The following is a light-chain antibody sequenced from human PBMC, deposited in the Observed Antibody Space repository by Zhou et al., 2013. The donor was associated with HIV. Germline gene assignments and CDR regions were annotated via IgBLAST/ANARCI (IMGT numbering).Light chain of an antibody. J-gene: IGKJ5*01. CDR3: QQLNSYPPIT. Sequence: EIVLTQSPATLSLSPGERATLSCRASQSVSSYLAWYQQKPGQAPRLLIYDASNRATGIPARFSGSGSGTDFTLTISSLEPEDSATYYCQQLNSYPPITFGQGTRLEIK. CDR1: QSVSSY. CDR2: DAS. V-gene: IGKV3-11*01.